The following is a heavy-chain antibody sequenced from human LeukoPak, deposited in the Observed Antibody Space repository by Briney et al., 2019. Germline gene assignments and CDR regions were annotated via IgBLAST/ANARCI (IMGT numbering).Heavy chain of an antibody. D-gene: IGHD6-13*01. J-gene: IGHJ4*02. Sequence: GASLKISCKGSGYSFTNYWIGWVRPIRRKRLEWMGIIYPGDSDTSYRPSFQGQITISADKFISTAYLQWRSLKASDTAMYYCARPRGRQQLVPFDYWGQGTLVTVSS. CDR3: ARPRGRQQLVPFDY. CDR1: GYSFTNYW. CDR2: IYPGDSDT. V-gene: IGHV5-51*01.